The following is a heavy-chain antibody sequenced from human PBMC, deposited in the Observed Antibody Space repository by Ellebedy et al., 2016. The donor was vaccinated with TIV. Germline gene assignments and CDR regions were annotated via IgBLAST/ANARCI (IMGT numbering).Heavy chain of an antibody. CDR3: ARDGSYYYDSSGYYARIYYYYGMDV. CDR1: GGSISSSNW. V-gene: IGHV4-4*02. J-gene: IGHJ6*02. CDR2: IYHSGST. D-gene: IGHD3-22*01. Sequence: GSLRLSCAVSGGSISSSNWWSWVRQPPGKGLEWIGEIYHSGSTNYNPSLKSRVFISVDKSENQFSLKLRSVTAADTAVYYCARDGSYYYDSSGYYARIYYYYGMDVWGQGTTVTVSS.